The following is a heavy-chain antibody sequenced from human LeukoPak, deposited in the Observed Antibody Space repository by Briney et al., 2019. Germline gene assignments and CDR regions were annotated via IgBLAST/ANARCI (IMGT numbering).Heavy chain of an antibody. CDR2: ISFSGYNS. V-gene: IGHV3-23*01. CDR3: AKDIQLST. CDR1: GFNFRDAA. J-gene: IGHJ3*01. D-gene: IGHD5-24*01. Sequence: GGSQRLSCAASGFNFRDAAMTWVRQAPGKGLEWVSLISFSGYNSYYADSVKGRFTISRDNSKNTLSLQMNSLRVEDTAIYYCAKDIQLSTWGLGTMVTVSS.